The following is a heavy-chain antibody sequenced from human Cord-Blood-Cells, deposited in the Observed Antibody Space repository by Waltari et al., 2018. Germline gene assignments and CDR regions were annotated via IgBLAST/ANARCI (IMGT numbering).Heavy chain of an antibody. CDR3: ARGCGVAVAGTGWFDP. J-gene: IGHJ5*02. V-gene: IGHV1-2*04. D-gene: IGHD6-19*01. Sequence: QVQLVQSGAEVKKPGASVKVSCKASGYTFTGYYMHWVRQAPGQGLEWMGWINPNSGGTNYAQKCEGWVTMTRETSISTAYMELSRLRSDDTAVYYCARGCGVAVAGTGWFDPWGQGTLVTVSS. CDR2: INPNSGGT. CDR1: GYTFTGYY.